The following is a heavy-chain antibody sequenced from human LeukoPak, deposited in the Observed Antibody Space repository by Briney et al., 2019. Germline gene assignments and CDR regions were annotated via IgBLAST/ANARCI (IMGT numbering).Heavy chain of an antibody. Sequence: GGSLRLSCAASGFTFSSYSMNWVRQAPGKGLEWVSPISSSSYIYYADSVKGRFTISRDNAKNSLYLQMNSLRAEDTAVYYCAREKSPERKTWLQLGAFDVWGQGTVVTVSS. V-gene: IGHV3-21*01. J-gene: IGHJ3*01. CDR2: ISSSSYI. CDR1: GFTFSSYS. D-gene: IGHD5-24*01. CDR3: AREKSPERKTWLQLGAFDV.